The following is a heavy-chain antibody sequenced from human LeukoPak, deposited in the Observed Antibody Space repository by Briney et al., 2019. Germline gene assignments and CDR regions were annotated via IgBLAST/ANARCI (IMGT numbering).Heavy chain of an antibody. D-gene: IGHD1-26*01. CDR1: GFTFGGHS. J-gene: IGHJ4*02. CDR2: ISGSGGST. V-gene: IGHV3-23*01. CDR3: AKAASPTTRYFDY. Sequence: PGGSLRLSCAASGFTFGGHSMNWVRQAPGKGLEWVSAISGSGGSTYYADSVKGRFTISRDNSKNTLYLQMNSLRAEDTAVYYCAKAASPTTRYFDYWGQGTLVTVSS.